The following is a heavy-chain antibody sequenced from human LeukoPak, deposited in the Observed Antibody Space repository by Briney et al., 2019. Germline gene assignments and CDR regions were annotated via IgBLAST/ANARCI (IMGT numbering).Heavy chain of an antibody. CDR2: THHDGGEQ. CDR1: GFTFSSYS. V-gene: IGHV3-7*01. D-gene: IGHD6-19*01. J-gene: IGHJ4*02. CDR3: ARGDSSGWYFDY. Sequence: GGSLRLSCAASGFTFSSYSMSWVRQAPGKGLEWVATTHHDGGEQRYADFVKGRFTITRDNAKNSLYLQMNSLRAEDTAVYYCARGDSSGWYFDYWGQGTLVTVSS.